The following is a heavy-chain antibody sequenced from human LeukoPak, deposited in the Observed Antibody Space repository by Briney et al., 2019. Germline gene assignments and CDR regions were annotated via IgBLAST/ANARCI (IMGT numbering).Heavy chain of an antibody. D-gene: IGHD3-22*01. CDR3: ERGAERDYYDSSGYYYDPNFDY. V-gene: IGHV4-34*01. Sequence: SETLSLTCAVYGGSFSGYYWSWIRQPPGKGLEWIGEINHSGSTNYNPSLKSRVTISVDTSKNQFSLKLSSVTAADTAVYYCERGAERDYYDSSGYYYDPNFDYWGEGTLATVSS. J-gene: IGHJ4*02. CDR1: GGSFSGYY. CDR2: INHSGST.